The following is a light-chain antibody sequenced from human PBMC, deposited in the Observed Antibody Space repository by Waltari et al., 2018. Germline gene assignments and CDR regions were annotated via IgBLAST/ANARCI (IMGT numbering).Light chain of an antibody. CDR3: QQYNTWPPLT. CDR1: QNVYTN. Sequence: EIVMTQSPATLSLSPGESATLSCRVSQNVYTNLAWYQQKPGQAPRLLISGASARATGVPWRFRGSGSGTEFTLTISSLQSDDFAVYYCQQYNTWPPLTFGGGTRVDIK. J-gene: IGKJ4*01. V-gene: IGKV3-15*01. CDR2: GAS.